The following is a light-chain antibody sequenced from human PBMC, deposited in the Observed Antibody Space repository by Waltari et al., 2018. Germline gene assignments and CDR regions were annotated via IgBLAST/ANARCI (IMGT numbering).Light chain of an antibody. J-gene: IGLJ2*01. Sequence: QSVLTQPPSVSGAPGPRVTISCTGSSSNIGARYDVHWYQQFPGTAPKLLLYANSNRPSGVPDRFSGSKSATSASLAITGLQDDDEADYYCQSYDSRLNAVVFGGGTKLTVL. CDR1: SSNIGARYD. V-gene: IGLV1-40*01. CDR2: ANS. CDR3: QSYDSRLNAVV.